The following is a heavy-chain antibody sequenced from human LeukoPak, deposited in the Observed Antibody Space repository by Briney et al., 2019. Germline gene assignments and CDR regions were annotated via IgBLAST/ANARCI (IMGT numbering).Heavy chain of an antibody. CDR1: GYTFIGYY. Sequence: ASVKVSCKASGYTFIGYYMHWVRQAPGQGLEWVGRINPNSGGTNYAQKFQGRVTMTRDTSISTAYMELSRLRSDDTAVYYCARADCSSTSCSNAFDIWGQGTMVTVSS. D-gene: IGHD2-2*01. V-gene: IGHV1-2*06. CDR3: ARADCSSTSCSNAFDI. CDR2: INPNSGGT. J-gene: IGHJ3*02.